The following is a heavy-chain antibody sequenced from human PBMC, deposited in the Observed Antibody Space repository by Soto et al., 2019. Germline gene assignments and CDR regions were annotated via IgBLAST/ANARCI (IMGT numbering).Heavy chain of an antibody. CDR2: ISSSSSYI. Sequence: GSLRLSCAASGFTFSSYSMNWVRQAPGKGLEWVSSISSSSSYIYYADSVKGRFTISRDNAKNSLYLQMNSLRAEDTAVYYCARDRKGTFGGVIVPSFDYWGQGTLVTVSS. CDR3: ARDRKGTFGGVIVPSFDY. V-gene: IGHV3-21*01. CDR1: GFTFSSYS. D-gene: IGHD3-16*02. J-gene: IGHJ4*02.